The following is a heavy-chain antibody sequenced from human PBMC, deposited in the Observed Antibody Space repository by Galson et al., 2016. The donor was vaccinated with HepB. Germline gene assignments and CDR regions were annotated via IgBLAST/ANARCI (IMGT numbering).Heavy chain of an antibody. Sequence: SLRLSCAASGFSFSSYSMNWVRQAPGKGLEWISYINYSGNNIYYGDSVRGRFAISRDNAKNSLYLEMNSLRDEDTAVYYCATPPLKVQFCSSPSCYFFESWGQGTLVTVSS. CDR1: GFSFSSYS. D-gene: IGHD2-2*01. CDR2: INYSGNNI. J-gene: IGHJ4*02. CDR3: ATPPLKVQFCSSPSCYFFES. V-gene: IGHV3-48*02.